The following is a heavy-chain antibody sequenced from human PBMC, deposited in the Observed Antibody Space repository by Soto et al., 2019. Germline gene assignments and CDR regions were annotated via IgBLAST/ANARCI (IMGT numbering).Heavy chain of an antibody. D-gene: IGHD2-15*01. V-gene: IGHV3-30*18. Sequence: PGGSLRLSCAASGFTFSSYGMHWVRQAPGKGLEWVAVISYDGSNKYYADSVKGRFTISRDNSKNTLYLQMNSLRAEDTAVYYCAKDSNFGYCSGGSCSNLYYYGMDVWGQGTTVTVS. CDR3: AKDSNFGYCSGGSCSNLYYYGMDV. J-gene: IGHJ6*02. CDR2: ISYDGSNK. CDR1: GFTFSSYG.